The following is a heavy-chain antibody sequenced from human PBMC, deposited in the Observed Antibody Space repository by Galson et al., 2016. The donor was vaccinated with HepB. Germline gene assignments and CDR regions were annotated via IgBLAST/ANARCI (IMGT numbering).Heavy chain of an antibody. V-gene: IGHV4-59*01. CDR1: SDSISSYY. J-gene: IGHJ5*02. CDR2: FFYSGTTT. Sequence: SETLSLTCTVSSDSISSYYWSWIRQPPGKGLEWIGYFFYSGTTTTYNPSLKGRVTISVDTSKHQIFLELTSVTAADTAVDYCARKHRSGSYYGGVSAFFDPWGQGVLVTVAS. D-gene: IGHD1-26*01. CDR3: ARKHRSGSYYGGVSAFFDP.